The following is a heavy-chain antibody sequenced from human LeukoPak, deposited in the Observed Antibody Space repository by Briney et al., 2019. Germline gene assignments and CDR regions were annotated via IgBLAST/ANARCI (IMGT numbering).Heavy chain of an antibody. V-gene: IGHV4-39*01. Sequence: PSETLSLTYTVSGGSISSSGYYWGWIRQPPGKGLEWIGSIYYSGNTYYNPSLKSRVTISVDTSKNQFSLKLSSVTAADTAVYYCARPRDGYNYEAFDIWGQGTMVTVSS. CDR3: ARPRDGYNYEAFDI. J-gene: IGHJ3*02. D-gene: IGHD5-24*01. CDR1: GGSISSSGYY. CDR2: IYYSGNT.